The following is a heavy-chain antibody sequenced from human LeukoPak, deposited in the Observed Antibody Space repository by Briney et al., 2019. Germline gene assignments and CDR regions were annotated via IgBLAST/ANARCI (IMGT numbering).Heavy chain of an antibody. J-gene: IGHJ5*02. CDR3: ARILPEGWFDP. CDR2: IFSNDEK. Sequence: SGPTLVNPTETLTLTCTVSGFSLSNARMGVSWIRQPPGKALEWLAHIFSNDEKSYSTSLKSRLTISKDTSKSQVVLTMTNVDPVDTATYYCARILPEGWFDPWGQGTLVTVSS. CDR1: GFSLSNARMG. V-gene: IGHV2-26*01.